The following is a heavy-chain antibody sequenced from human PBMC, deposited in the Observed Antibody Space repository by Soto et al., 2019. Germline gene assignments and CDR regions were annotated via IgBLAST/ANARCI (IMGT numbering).Heavy chain of an antibody. V-gene: IGHV3-7*01. J-gene: IGHJ1*01. Sequence: EVQLVDSGGDLVQPGGSLRLSCAASGFTFRTYWMSWVRQAPGKGLEWLANIKQDGSDKYYVDSVKGRCTISRDNAKNTLYLQMNSLRAEDTAVYYCGRGGSDFQRWGQGTLVTVSS. CDR3: GRGGSDFQR. CDR2: IKQDGSDK. D-gene: IGHD3-16*01. CDR1: GFTFRTYW.